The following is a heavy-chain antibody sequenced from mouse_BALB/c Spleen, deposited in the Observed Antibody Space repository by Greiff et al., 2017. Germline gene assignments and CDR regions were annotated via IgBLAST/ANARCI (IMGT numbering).Heavy chain of an antibody. J-gene: IGHJ3*01. CDR2: INSNGGST. CDR1: GFTFSSYG. V-gene: IGHV5-6-3*01. D-gene: IGHD4-1*01. Sequence: EVQLVESGGGLVQPGGSLKLSCAASGFTFSSYGMSWVRQTPDKRLELVATINSNGGSTYYPDSVKGRFTISRDNAKNTLYLQMSSLKSEDTAMYYCARGNWDGANGFAYWGQGTLVTVSA. CDR3: ARGNWDGANGFAY.